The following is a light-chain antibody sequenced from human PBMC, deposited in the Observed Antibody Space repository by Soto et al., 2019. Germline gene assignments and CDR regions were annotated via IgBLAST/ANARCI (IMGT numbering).Light chain of an antibody. V-gene: IGLV2-11*01. CDR3: CSYAGTYTYVV. CDR2: DVT. J-gene: IGLJ2*01. CDR1: SSDVGDYNY. Sequence: QSALTQPRSVSGSPGQSVTISCTGTSSDVGDYNYVSWYQQRPGRAPKLMIYDVTQRPSGVPDRFSGSKSGNTASLTISGLQAEDEADYYCCSYAGTYTYVVFGGGTQLTVL.